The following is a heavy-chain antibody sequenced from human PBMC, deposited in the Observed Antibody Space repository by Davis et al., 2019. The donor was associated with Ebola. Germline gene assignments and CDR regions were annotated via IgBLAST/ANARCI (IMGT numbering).Heavy chain of an antibody. CDR3: ARDQTYYYGSGIGC. CDR1: GFTFSDYY. V-gene: IGHV3-11*04. J-gene: IGHJ4*02. D-gene: IGHD3-10*01. Sequence: GESLKISCAASGFTFSDYYMSWIRQAPGKGLEWVSYISSSGSTIYYADSVKGRFTISRDNSKNTVYLQMNSLRAEDTAVYYCARDQTYYYGSGIGCWGQGTLVTVSS. CDR2: ISSSGSTI.